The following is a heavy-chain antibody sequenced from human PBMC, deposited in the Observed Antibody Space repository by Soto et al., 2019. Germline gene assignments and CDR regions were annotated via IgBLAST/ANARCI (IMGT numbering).Heavy chain of an antibody. CDR2: ISYDGSNK. CDR3: TRDQVGDSYY. D-gene: IGHD3-16*01. V-gene: IGHV3-30-3*01. J-gene: IGHJ4*02. Sequence: QVQLVESGGGVVQPGRSLRLSCAASGFTFSSYAMHWVRQAPGKGLEWVAVISYDGSNKYYAASVKGRFTISRDNSKNSPNLQINSRSAEYSAEYYCTRDQVGDSYYWGQGTLVTVSS. CDR1: GFTFSSYA.